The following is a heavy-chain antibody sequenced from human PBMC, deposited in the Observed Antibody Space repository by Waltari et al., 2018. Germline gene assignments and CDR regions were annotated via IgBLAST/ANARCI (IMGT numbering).Heavy chain of an antibody. J-gene: IGHJ5*02. D-gene: IGHD6-6*01. V-gene: IGHV3-33*01. CDR2: IWFDGSAK. CDR1: GFTFDGYG. Sequence: QVQLVESGGGVVQSGRALRRSGVASGFTFDGYGMPWVRQAPGKALEWVALIWFDGSAKYYADSVKGRFTVSRDNSKNTFYLQLNSLRAEDTAVYYCARDMHSSSSALGWLDPWGQGTLVTVSS. CDR3: ARDMHSSSSALGWLDP.